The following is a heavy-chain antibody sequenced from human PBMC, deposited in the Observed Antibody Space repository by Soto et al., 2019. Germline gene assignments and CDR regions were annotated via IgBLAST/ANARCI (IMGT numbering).Heavy chain of an antibody. J-gene: IGHJ4*02. CDR3: ARGSYFYSSIRYYHY. V-gene: IGHV4-30-4*01. CDR1: GCAISSGYYY. Sequence: PSETLSPTFTVSGCAISSGYYYWSWILQPPGKGLEWIGYIYYSGSTYYNPSLKSRVTISVDTSKNQFSLKLSSVTAADTAVYYCARGSYFYSSIRYYHYWGQGTLVTVS. D-gene: IGHD3-22*01. CDR2: IYYSGST.